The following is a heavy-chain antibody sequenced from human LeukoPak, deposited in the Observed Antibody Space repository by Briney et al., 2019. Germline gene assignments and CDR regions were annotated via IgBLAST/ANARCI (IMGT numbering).Heavy chain of an antibody. CDR3: ARQMPRYDFWSGYYDDY. V-gene: IGHV3-21*01. CDR1: GFTFSSYG. D-gene: IGHD3-3*01. Sequence: TGGSLRLSCAASGFTFSSYGMHWIRQAPGKGLEWVSSISSSSSYIYYADLVKGRFTISRDNAKNSLYLQMNSLRAEDTAVYYCARQMPRYDFWSGYYDDYWGQGTLVTVSS. J-gene: IGHJ4*02. CDR2: ISSSSSYI.